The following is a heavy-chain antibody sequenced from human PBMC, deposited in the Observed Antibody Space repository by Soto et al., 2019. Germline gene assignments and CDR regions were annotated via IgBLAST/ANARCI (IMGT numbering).Heavy chain of an antibody. CDR2: ISAYNGNT. CDR3: AGVRQLVGYFYYYMDV. D-gene: IGHD6-6*01. Sequence: QVPLLQSGAEVKKPGASVKVSCKASGYTFTNYGITWVRQAPGQGLEWMGWISAYNGNTHYTQRLQGRVTMTPDTSTSTAYMELRGLRSDDTAVYYCAGVRQLVGYFYYYMDVWGKGTTVTVSS. J-gene: IGHJ6*03. CDR1: GYTFTNYG. V-gene: IGHV1-18*01.